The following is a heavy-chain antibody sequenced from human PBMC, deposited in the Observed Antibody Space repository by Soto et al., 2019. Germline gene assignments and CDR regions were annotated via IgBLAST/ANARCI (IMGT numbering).Heavy chain of an antibody. CDR2: IDYSGTT. Sequence: QLQLQESGPGLVKPSETLSLTCSVSGGSISSKNYYWGWIRQPPGKGLEWIGIIDYSGTTYYNPSLKSRVIISVATSKNHFSLKLSSVTAADTAVYYCARRPSYYYDSCGFDPFDYWGQGTLVTVSS. CDR3: ARRPSYYYDSCGFDPFDY. CDR1: GGSISSKNYY. V-gene: IGHV4-39*01. J-gene: IGHJ4*02. D-gene: IGHD3-22*01.